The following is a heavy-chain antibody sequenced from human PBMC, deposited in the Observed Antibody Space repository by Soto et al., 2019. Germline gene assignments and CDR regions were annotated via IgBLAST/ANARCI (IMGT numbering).Heavy chain of an antibody. V-gene: IGHV1-18*01. CDR1: GYTFTNFG. CDR2: ISAYNGNT. J-gene: IGHJ4*02. CDR3: XXXXXXXDY. Sequence: QVQLVQSGAEVKKPGASVKVSCKASGYTFTNFGISWVRQAPGQGLEWMGWISAYNGNTNYAQKIQGRVTMTTDTXXXXXXXXXXXXXXXXXXXXXXXXXXXXXDYWGQGTLVTVSS.